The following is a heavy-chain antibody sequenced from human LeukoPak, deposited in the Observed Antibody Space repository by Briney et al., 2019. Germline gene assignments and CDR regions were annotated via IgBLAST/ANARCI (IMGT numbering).Heavy chain of an antibody. D-gene: IGHD4-23*01. V-gene: IGHV4-4*09. Sequence: SETLSLTCTVSGATITNSYWNWVRQPPGKGLEWIGYIYSRGNTNYNPSLKSRVTISLDVSKNQFSLKLTSVTAADTAVYYCANSYDGKIVPFDNWGQGALVAVSS. J-gene: IGHJ4*02. CDR1: GATITNSY. CDR3: ANSYDGKIVPFDN. CDR2: IYSRGNT.